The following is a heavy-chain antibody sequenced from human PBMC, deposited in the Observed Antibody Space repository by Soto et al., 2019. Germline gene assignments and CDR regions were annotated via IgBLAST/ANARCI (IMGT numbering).Heavy chain of an antibody. CDR2: MNPNSGNT. D-gene: IGHD3-22*01. CDR1: GYTFTSYD. V-gene: IGHV1-8*01. J-gene: IGHJ3*02. CDR3: ARGRTLLYYDSSGYYHPPDAFGI. Sequence: ASVKVSCKAPGYTFTSYDINWVRQATGQGLEWMGWMNPNSGNTGYAQKFQGRVTMTRNTSISTAYMELSSLRSEDTAVYYCARGRTLLYYDSSGYYHPPDAFGIWGQGTMVTVSS.